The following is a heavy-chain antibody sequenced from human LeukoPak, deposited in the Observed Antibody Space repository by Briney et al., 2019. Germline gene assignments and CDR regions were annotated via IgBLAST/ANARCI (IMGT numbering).Heavy chain of an antibody. V-gene: IGHV3-21*01. Sequence: PGGSLRLSCEASGFNFNTYSMAWVRQAPGKGLEWVSIISRASESIFYADSVKGRFTISRDNAKNSLYLQMNGLRAEDTAAYYCARGATDTTRWFDPWGQGTLVTVSS. CDR3: ARGATDTTRWFDP. D-gene: IGHD1-7*01. CDR1: GFNFNTYS. CDR2: ISRASESI. J-gene: IGHJ5*02.